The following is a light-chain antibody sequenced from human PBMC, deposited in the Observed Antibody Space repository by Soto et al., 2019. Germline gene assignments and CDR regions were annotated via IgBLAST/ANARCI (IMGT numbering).Light chain of an antibody. J-gene: IGLJ1*01. Sequence: QSALTQPPSASGSPGQSVTISCTGTSSDVGGYNYVSWYQQHPGKAPKVMIYDVNKRPSGVPDRFAGSKSGNTASLTDSGLQAEHEANYYCSSLARSDDPYVSGTGTKVTV. V-gene: IGLV2-8*01. CDR3: SSLARSDDPYV. CDR1: SSDVGGYNY. CDR2: DVN.